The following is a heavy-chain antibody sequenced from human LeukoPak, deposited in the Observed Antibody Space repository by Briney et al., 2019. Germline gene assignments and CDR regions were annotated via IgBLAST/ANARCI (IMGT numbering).Heavy chain of an antibody. J-gene: IGHJ2*01. Sequence: PGGSLRLSCAAPGFTFSSYAMSWVRQAPGKGLEWVSVISGSGGSTYYVDSVKGRFTISRDNSKNTLYLQMNSLRAEDTAVYYCAEGGIEWYFDLWGRGTLVTVSS. CDR2: ISGSGGST. V-gene: IGHV3-23*01. CDR1: GFTFSSYA. CDR3: AEGGIEWYFDL.